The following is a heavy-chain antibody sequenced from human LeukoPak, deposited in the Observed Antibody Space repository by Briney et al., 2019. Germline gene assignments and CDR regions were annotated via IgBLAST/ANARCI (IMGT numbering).Heavy chain of an antibody. Sequence: PGGSLRLSCAASGFTFSSYWMHWVRQAPGKGLEWVSSISSSSSFIYYADSVKGRFTISRDNARNSLYLQVNSLRAEDTAVYYCARDNSEGQWLVGNWFDPWGQGTLVTVSS. J-gene: IGHJ5*02. CDR2: ISSSSSFI. V-gene: IGHV3-21*01. D-gene: IGHD6-19*01. CDR1: GFTFSSYW. CDR3: ARDNSEGQWLVGNWFDP.